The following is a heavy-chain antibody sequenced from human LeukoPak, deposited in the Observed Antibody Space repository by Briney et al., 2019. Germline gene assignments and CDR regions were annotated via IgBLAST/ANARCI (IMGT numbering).Heavy chain of an antibody. J-gene: IGHJ5*02. CDR1: GGSISSGGYS. V-gene: IGHV4-30-4*07. CDR2: IYHSGST. Sequence: SQTLCLTCAVSGGSISSGGYSWSWIRQPPGKGLEWIGDIYHSGSTYYNPSLKSRVTISVDTSKNQLSLKLSSVTAADTAVYYCARESNYRGSGTGWFDPWGQGTLVTVSS. CDR3: ARESNYRGSGTGWFDP. D-gene: IGHD3-10*01.